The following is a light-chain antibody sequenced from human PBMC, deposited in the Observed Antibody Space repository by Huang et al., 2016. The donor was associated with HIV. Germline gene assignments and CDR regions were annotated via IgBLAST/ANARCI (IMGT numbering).Light chain of an antibody. V-gene: IGKV3-15*01. CDR1: QSVSNN. Sequence: EIMMTQSPVTLSVSPGERATLSCKASQSVSNNLAWYQQKPGQAPRRLIYGASTRATGIPARFSGSGSGTEFTLTISSLESEDFAVYYCQQYNNWPPWTFGQGTKVEIK. CDR3: QQYNNWPPWT. CDR2: GAS. J-gene: IGKJ1*01.